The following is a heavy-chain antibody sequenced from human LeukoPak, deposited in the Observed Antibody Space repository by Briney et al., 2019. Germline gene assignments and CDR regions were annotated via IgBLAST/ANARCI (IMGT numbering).Heavy chain of an antibody. V-gene: IGHV1-18*01. D-gene: IGHD3-9*01. Sequence: ASVKVSCKASGYTFTSYGISWVRQAPGQGLEWMGWISAYNGNTNYAQKLQGRVTMTTDTSTSTAYMELSSLRSEDTAVYYCARRVGGDILTGYYNGYFDYWGQGTLVTVSS. CDR1: GYTFTSYG. CDR3: ARRVGGDILTGYYNGYFDY. CDR2: ISAYNGNT. J-gene: IGHJ4*02.